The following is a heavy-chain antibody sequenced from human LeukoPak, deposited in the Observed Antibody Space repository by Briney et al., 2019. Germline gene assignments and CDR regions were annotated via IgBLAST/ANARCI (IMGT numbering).Heavy chain of an antibody. J-gene: IGHJ6*02. CDR3: ARVASKGGMDV. V-gene: IGHV4-59*01. CDR2: IHYTWNA. Sequence: SETLSLTCSVSGGSIGSYHWSWIRQTPGKGLEWIGHIHYTWNAKYNPSLKSRVAISLDRSNNQFSLRLSSVTAADSAVYYCARVASKGGMDVWGQGTTVTVS. CDR1: GGSIGSYH.